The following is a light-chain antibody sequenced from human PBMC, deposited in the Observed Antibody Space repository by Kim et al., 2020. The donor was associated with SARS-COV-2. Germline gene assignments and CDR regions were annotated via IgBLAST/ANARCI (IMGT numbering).Light chain of an antibody. CDR3: QQYYSTPYT. V-gene: IGKV4-1*01. CDR2: WAS. J-gene: IGKJ2*01. Sequence: RATINCKSSQSVLYSSNSNNYLAWYQQKPGQPPKLLIYWASTRESGVPDRFSGSGSGTDFTLTISSLQAEDVAVYYCQQYYSTPYTFGQGTKLEI. CDR1: QSVLYSSNSNNY.